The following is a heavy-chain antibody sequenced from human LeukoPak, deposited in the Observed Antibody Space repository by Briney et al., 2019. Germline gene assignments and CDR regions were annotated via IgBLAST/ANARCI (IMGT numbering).Heavy chain of an antibody. CDR3: ARNEGDLSTPEYYYYMDV. J-gene: IGHJ6*03. CDR2: FDPEDGET. Sequence: ASVKVSCKVSGYTLTELSMHWVRQAPGKGLEWMGRFDPEDGETIYAQKFQGRVTMTADTSADTAYMELSSLRSEDTAVYYCARNEGDLSTPEYYYYMDVWGKGTTVTVSS. D-gene: IGHD2-2*01. CDR1: GYTLTELS. V-gene: IGHV1-24*01.